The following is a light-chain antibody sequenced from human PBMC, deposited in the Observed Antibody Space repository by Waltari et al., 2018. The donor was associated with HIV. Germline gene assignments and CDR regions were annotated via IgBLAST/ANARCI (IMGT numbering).Light chain of an antibody. CDR2: EVS. J-gene: IGLJ3*02. CDR3: NSYAGSNNWV. CDR1: SSDVGGYNY. V-gene: IGLV2-8*01. Sequence: QSALTQPPSASGSPGQSVTISCTGTSSDVGGYNYVSWYQQHPGKAPKLMIYEVSKRPSGVPVRFSSSKYGNTASLTVSGLQAEDEADYYCNSYAGSNNWVFGGGTKLTVL.